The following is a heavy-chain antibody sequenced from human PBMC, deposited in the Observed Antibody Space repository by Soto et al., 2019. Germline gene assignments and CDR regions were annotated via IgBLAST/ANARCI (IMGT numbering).Heavy chain of an antibody. CDR3: ASPRYAGSGDGPFRY. D-gene: IGHD1-26*01. J-gene: IGHJ4*02. Sequence: QVQLVESGGGVVKPGRSLRLSCAASGFTFSNSAMHWVRQAPGKGLEWLAVISYDGTNKNYADSVKDRFTISRDNSKNSLYLQMNSLRDENTAVYSCASPRYAGSGDGPFRYWGQGTLVTVSS. V-gene: IGHV3-30-3*01. CDR1: GFTFSNSA. CDR2: ISYDGTNK.